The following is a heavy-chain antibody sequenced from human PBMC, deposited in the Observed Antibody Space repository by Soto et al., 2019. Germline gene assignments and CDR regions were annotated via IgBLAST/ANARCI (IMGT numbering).Heavy chain of an antibody. CDR2: IDPSDSQT. V-gene: IGHV5-10-1*01. D-gene: IGHD5-18*01. CDR3: AREIDDSDTGPNSQYYFDS. J-gene: IGHJ4*02. Sequence: PGESLKTSCKGSGYSFAGYWITWVRQKPGKGLEWMGRIDPSDSQTYYSPSFRGHVTISVTKSITTVFLQWSSLRASDTAMYYCAREIDDSDTGPNSQYYFDSWGQGTPVTVSS. CDR1: GYSFAGYW.